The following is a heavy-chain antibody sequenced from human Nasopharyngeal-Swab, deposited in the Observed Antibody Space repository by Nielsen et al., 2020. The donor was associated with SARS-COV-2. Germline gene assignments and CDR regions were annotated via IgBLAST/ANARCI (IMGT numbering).Heavy chain of an antibody. CDR1: GGSISSYY. V-gene: IGHV4-59*01. Sequence: SETLSLTCTVSGGSISSYYWSWIRQPPGKGLEWIGYIYYSGSTNYNPSLKSRVTISVDTSKNQFSLKLSSATAADTAVYYCAREGGLDYDYVWGSYRPSNWFDPWGQGTLVTVSS. CDR2: IYYSGST. CDR3: AREGGLDYDYVWGSYRPSNWFDP. J-gene: IGHJ5*02. D-gene: IGHD3-16*02.